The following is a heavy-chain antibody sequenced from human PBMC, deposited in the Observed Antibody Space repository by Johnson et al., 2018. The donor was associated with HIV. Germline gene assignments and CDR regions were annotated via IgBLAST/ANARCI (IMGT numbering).Heavy chain of an antibody. J-gene: IGHJ3*02. D-gene: IGHD3-22*01. Sequence: VQLVESGGGLVQPGGSLRLSCGASGFTFNDHWMQWVRQAPGKGLVWVSRIKSDESYTDYADSVKGRFTISRDNARHSLYLQLNSLRAADTALYYCAREGVMIVVVPHAFDIWGQGTMVTVSS. CDR1: GFTFNDHW. CDR3: AREGVMIVVVPHAFDI. V-gene: IGHV3-74*01. CDR2: IKSDESYT.